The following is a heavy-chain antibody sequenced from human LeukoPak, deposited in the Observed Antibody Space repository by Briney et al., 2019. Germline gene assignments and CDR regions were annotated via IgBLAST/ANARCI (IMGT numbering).Heavy chain of an antibody. Sequence: ASVKVSCKASGYTFIDYGVSWVRQAPGQGLEWMGWISAYNGNTYYAQRLQDRVTMTTDTSTSTAYMELRSLRSDDTAVYYCARDLGYYYDSSGPLDYWGQGTLVTVSS. D-gene: IGHD3-22*01. CDR2: ISAYNGNT. J-gene: IGHJ4*02. CDR3: ARDLGYYYDSSGPLDY. CDR1: GYTFIDYG. V-gene: IGHV1-18*01.